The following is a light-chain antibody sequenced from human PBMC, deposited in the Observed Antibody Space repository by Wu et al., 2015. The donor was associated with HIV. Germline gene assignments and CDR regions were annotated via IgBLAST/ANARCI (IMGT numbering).Light chain of an antibody. CDR2: AAS. CDR3: QQSYTAPFC. V-gene: IGKV1-39*01. CDR1: QSISDY. J-gene: IGKJ2*03. Sequence: DIQMTQSPSSLSTSLGDRVTISCRASQSISDYLNWYQHKPGKAPNLLIYAASSLHRGVPSRFSGSGSGTHSNLTIDNLQPEDSATYYCQQSYTAPFCFGHGTKLQIK.